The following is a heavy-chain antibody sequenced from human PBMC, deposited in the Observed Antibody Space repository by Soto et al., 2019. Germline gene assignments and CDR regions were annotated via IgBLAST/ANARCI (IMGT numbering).Heavy chain of an antibody. CDR1: GYTFTSYA. CDR3: ARDTAPSDV. D-gene: IGHD4-17*01. J-gene: IGHJ6*02. CDR2: INAGNGKT. Sequence: QVQLVQSGAEVKKPGASVKVSCKASGYTFTSYAMHWVRQAPGQRLEWMGWINAGNGKTKYSQKFQGRVTITRDTSASTAHMELSSLRSEDTGVYYCARDTAPSDVWGQGTTVTFSS. V-gene: IGHV1-3*01.